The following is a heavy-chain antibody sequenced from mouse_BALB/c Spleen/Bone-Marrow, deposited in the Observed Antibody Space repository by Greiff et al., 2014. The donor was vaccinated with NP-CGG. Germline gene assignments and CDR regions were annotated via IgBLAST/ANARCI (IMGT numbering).Heavy chain of an antibody. CDR2: IWAGGST. V-gene: IGHV2-9*02. J-gene: IGHJ4*01. CDR3: ARGSYYEGAMDY. CDR1: GFSLTSYG. D-gene: IGHD1-1*01. Sequence: VMLVESGPGLVAPSQSLSTTRTVSGFSLTSYGVHWVRQPPGKVLEWLGVIWAGGSTNCNSALMSRLSISKDNSKSQVFLKMNSLQTDDTAMYYCARGSYYEGAMDYWGQGTSVTVSS.